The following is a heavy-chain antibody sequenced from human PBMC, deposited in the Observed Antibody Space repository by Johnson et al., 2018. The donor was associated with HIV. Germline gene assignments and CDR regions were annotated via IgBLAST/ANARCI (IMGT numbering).Heavy chain of an antibody. CDR3: ALSTSWSIAFDI. J-gene: IGHJ3*02. D-gene: IGHD6-13*01. CDR2: ISGSGGST. CDR1: GFTFSSYA. V-gene: IGHV3-23*04. Sequence: EVQLVESGGDLVQPGGSLRLSCSGAGFTFSSYAMSWVRQAPGKGLEWVSCISGSGGSTYYADSVRGRFTISRDNSKNTLYLQMNSLRAEETAVDYCALSTSWSIAFDIWGQGTMVTVSS.